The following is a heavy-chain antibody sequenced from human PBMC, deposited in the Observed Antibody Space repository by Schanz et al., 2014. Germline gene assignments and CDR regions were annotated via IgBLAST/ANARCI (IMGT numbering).Heavy chain of an antibody. D-gene: IGHD2-2*01. Sequence: QVQLVQSGAEVKKPGASVRVSCKASGYTFTSYGINWVRQAPGQGLEWMGWINGYNGHTLYAQQFQGRVTFTADKSTSTAYMELSSLRYEDTALYYCARGTMPGTFDIWGQGTMVTVSS. CDR2: INGYNGHT. CDR1: GYTFTSYG. V-gene: IGHV1-18*01. J-gene: IGHJ3*02. CDR3: ARGTMPGTFDI.